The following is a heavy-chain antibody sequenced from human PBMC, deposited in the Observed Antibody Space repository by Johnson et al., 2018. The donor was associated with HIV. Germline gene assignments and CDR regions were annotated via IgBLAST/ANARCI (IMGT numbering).Heavy chain of an antibody. Sequence: QMQLVESGGGVVQPGGSLRLSCAASGFTFSTFGMHWVRQAPGKGLEWVSFKRYDGSNKYYADFVKGRFTTSRDNSNNTLYLQMDSLRAEDTAVYYCTRQADIWGQGTMVTVSS. CDR3: TRQADI. CDR2: KRYDGSNK. CDR1: GFTFSTFG. V-gene: IGHV3-30*02. J-gene: IGHJ3*02.